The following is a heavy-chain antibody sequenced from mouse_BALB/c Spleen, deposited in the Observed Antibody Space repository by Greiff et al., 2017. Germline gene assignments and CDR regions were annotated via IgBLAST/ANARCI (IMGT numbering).Heavy chain of an antibody. V-gene: IGHV5-9-4*01. J-gene: IGHJ2*01. Sequence: EVLLLESGGGLVKPGGSLKLSCAASGFTFSSYAMSWVRQSPEKRLEWVAEISSGGSYTDYPDTVTGRFTISRDNAKNTLYLEMSSLRSEDTAMYYCAREKDSSGYGYFDYWGQGTTLTVSA. CDR1: GFTFSSYA. D-gene: IGHD3-2*01. CDR2: ISSGGSYT. CDR3: AREKDSSGYGYFDY.